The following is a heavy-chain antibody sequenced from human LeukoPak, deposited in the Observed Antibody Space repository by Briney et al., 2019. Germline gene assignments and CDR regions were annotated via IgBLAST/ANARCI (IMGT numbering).Heavy chain of an antibody. D-gene: IGHD3-22*01. CDR1: GGSISSGGYS. J-gene: IGHJ4*02. Sequence: PSQTLSLTCAVSGGSISSGGYSWSWIRQPPGKGLEWIGYIYYSGSTYYNPSLKSRVTISVDRSKNQFSLKLSSVTAADTAVYSCGRGNYYDSSGYYDYWGQGTLVTVYS. CDR3: GRGNYYDSSGYYDY. V-gene: IGHV4-30-2*01. CDR2: IYYSGST.